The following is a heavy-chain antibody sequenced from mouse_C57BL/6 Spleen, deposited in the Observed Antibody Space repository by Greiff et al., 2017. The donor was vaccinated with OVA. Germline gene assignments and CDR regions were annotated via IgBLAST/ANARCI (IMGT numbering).Heavy chain of an antibody. CDR2: IYPGSGNT. CDR3: AREVFITTVREYFDV. J-gene: IGHJ1*03. V-gene: IGHV1-76*01. D-gene: IGHD1-1*01. CDR1: GYTFTDYY. Sequence: VQLQQSGAELVRPGASVKLSCKASGYTFTDYYINWVKQRPGQGLEWIARIYPGSGNTYYNEKFKGKATLTAEKSSSTAYMQLSSLTSEDSAVYCWAREVFITTVREYFDVWGTGTTVTVSS.